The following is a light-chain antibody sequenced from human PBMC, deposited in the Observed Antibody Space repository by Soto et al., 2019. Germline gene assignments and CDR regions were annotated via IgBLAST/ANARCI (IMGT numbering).Light chain of an antibody. CDR1: SSDVGAYNY. CDR3: SSYGGGDTFHVI. Sequence: QSALTQPPSASGSPGQSVTISCTGTSSDVGAYNYVSWYQQYTGKAPKLMIYDVSKRPSGVPDRFSGSKSGNTASLTVSGLRADDAAVYSCSSYGGGDTFHVIFGGGTKLTVL. J-gene: IGLJ2*01. V-gene: IGLV2-8*01. CDR2: DVS.